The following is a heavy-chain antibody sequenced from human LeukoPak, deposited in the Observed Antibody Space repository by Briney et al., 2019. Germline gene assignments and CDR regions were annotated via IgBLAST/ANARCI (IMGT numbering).Heavy chain of an antibody. CDR1: GYTLTELS. V-gene: IGHV1-24*01. D-gene: IGHD1-26*01. Sequence: ASVKVSCKVSGYTLTELSMHWVRQAPGKGLEWMGGFDPEDGETIYAQKFQGRVTITEDTSTDTAYMELSSLRSEDTAVYYCATVAHGSYRFEYWGPGTLVTVSP. CDR3: ATVAHGSYRFEY. J-gene: IGHJ4*02. CDR2: FDPEDGET.